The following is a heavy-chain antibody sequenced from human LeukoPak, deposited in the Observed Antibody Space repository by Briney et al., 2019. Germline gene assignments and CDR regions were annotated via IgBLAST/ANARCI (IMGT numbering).Heavy chain of an antibody. Sequence: KSSETLSLTCTVSGGSISRFYWSWIRQPPGKGLEWNGYIYYSGSTTYHTPLKSRVTISVDTSKNQFSLKLSSVTAADTAVYYCARRIWADWYFDLWGRGTLVTVSS. CDR1: GGSISRFY. J-gene: IGHJ2*01. CDR3: ARRIWADWYFDL. D-gene: IGHD6-19*01. V-gene: IGHV4-59*08. CDR2: IYYSGST.